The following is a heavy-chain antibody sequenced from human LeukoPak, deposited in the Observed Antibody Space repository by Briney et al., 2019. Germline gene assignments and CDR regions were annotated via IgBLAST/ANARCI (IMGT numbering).Heavy chain of an antibody. D-gene: IGHD6-13*01. J-gene: IGHJ4*02. V-gene: IGHV4-31*03. Sequence: SQTLSLTCTLSGGSISSGGYYWSWIRQHPRKGLEWIGYIYYSGSTYYNPSLKSRVTISVDTSKNQFSLKLSSVTAADTAVYYCARGAYGAAAFYYFDYWGQGTLVTVSS. CDR3: ARGAYGAAAFYYFDY. CDR2: IYYSGST. CDR1: GGSISSGGYY.